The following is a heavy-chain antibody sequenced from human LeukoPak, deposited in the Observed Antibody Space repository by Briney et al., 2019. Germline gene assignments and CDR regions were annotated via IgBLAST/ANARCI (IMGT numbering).Heavy chain of an antibody. J-gene: IGHJ5*02. Sequence: GGSLRLSCVASGFTFSDYYVSWIRQARGKGLEWVSYISSSSTYSSYADSVKGRFTISRDNAKNSLYLQMNSLRAEDTAVYYCARVMIGTVNWFDPWGQGTLVTVSS. V-gene: IGHV3-11*06. CDR1: GFTFSDYY. CDR2: ISSSSTYS. CDR3: ARVMIGTVNWFDP. D-gene: IGHD3-22*01.